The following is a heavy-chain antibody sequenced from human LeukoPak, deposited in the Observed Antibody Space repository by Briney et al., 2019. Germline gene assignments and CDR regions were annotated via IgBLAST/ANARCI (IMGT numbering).Heavy chain of an antibody. CDR2: IYYSGST. CDR1: GVSISSSSYY. J-gene: IGHJ2*01. Sequence: SETLTLTCTVSGVSISSSSYYWGWIRQAPGKGLERIGSIYYSGSTNYNPSLKTRVTISVDTSKNKFSLKLSSATAADTAVYYCARDLDGSWYFDLWGRGTLVTVSS. V-gene: IGHV4-39*07. CDR3: ARDLDGSWYFDL. D-gene: IGHD5-24*01.